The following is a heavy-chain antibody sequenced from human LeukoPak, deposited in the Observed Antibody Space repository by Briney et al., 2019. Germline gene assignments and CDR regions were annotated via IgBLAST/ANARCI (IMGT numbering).Heavy chain of an antibody. Sequence: PSETLSLTCTVSGASITSYYWSWIRQPAGKGLEWIGRIYASGSTTYNPSLKSRVTMAVDTSKNQFSLKLSSVTAADTAVYYCARVAVAGTLDYWGQGTLVTVSS. CDR3: ARVAVAGTLDY. CDR1: GASITSYY. D-gene: IGHD6-19*01. V-gene: IGHV4-4*07. CDR2: IYASGST. J-gene: IGHJ4*02.